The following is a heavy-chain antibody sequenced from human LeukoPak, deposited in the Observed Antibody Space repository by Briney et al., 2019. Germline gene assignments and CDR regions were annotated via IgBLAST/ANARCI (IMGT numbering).Heavy chain of an antibody. CDR2: IYYSGST. CDR1: GFTFRSYSMN. J-gene: IGHJ4*02. V-gene: IGHV4-39*01. Sequence: PGGSLRLSCAASGFTFRSYSMNWVRQPPGKGLEWIGSIYYSGSTYYNASLKSRVTISVDTSKTQFSLKLSSVTAADTAVYYCARTWIPVPFDYWGQGTLVTVSS. CDR3: ARTWIPVPFDY. D-gene: IGHD5-18*01.